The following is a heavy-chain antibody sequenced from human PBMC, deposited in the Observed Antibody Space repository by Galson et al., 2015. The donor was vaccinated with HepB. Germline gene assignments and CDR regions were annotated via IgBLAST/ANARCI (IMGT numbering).Heavy chain of an antibody. CDR3: ARAYYYYGSGSYYPGEYFQH. CDR1: GYTFTSYG. J-gene: IGHJ1*01. Sequence: SVKVSCKASGYTFTSYGISWVRQAPGQGLEWMGWISAYNGNTNYAQKLQGRVTMTTDTSTSTAYMELRSLRSDDTAVYYCARAYYYYGSGSYYPGEYFQHWGQGTLVTVSS. V-gene: IGHV1-18*01. CDR2: ISAYNGNT. D-gene: IGHD3-10*01.